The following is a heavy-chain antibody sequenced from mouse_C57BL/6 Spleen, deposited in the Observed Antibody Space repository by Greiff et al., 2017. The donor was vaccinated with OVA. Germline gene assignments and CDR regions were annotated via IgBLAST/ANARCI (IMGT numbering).Heavy chain of an antibody. CDR1: GYTFTSYW. D-gene: IGHD2-1*01. V-gene: IGHV1-69*01. J-gene: IGHJ4*01. Sequence: VQLQQPGAELVMPGASVKLSCKASGYTFTSYWMHWVKQRPGQGLEWIGEIDPSDSYTNYNQKFKGKSTLTVDKSSSTAYMQLSSLTSEDAAVYYCARGANYPYAMDYWGQGTSVTVSS. CDR2: IDPSDSYT. CDR3: ARGANYPYAMDY.